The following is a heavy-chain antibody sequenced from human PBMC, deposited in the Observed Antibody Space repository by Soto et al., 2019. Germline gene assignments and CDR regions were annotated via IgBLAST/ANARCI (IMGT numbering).Heavy chain of an antibody. CDR2: IYYSGST. D-gene: IGHD2-15*01. J-gene: IGHJ3*02. Sequence: KPSETLSLTCTVSGGSISSGGYYWSWIRQHPGKGLEWIGYIYYSGSTYYNPSLKSRVTISVDTSKNQFSLKLSSVTAADTAVYYCARNEPPRCSGGSCYPDGDAFDIWGQGKMVTVSS. CDR3: ARNEPPRCSGGSCYPDGDAFDI. CDR1: GGSISSGGYY. V-gene: IGHV4-31*03.